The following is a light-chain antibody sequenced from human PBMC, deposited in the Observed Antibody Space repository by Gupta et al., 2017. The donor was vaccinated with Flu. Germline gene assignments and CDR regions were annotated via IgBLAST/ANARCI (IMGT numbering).Light chain of an antibody. J-gene: IGKJ4*01. CDR1: QSVSSSY. CDR3: QQYGSSPQVT. V-gene: IGKV3-20*01. CDR2: GAS. Sequence: EIVLTQSPGTLSLSPGERATLSCRASQSVSSSYLAWYRQKPGQAPRLLIYGASSRATGIPDRFSGSGSGTDFTLTISRREPEDFAVYYCQQYGSSPQVTFGGGTKVEIK.